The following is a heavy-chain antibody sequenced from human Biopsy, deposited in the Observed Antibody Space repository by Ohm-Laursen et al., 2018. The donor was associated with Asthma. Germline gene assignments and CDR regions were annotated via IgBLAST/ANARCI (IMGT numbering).Heavy chain of an antibody. CDR3: GRERSYMVDY. Sequence: GSLRLSCAALGFAVSRDYMFWVRQAPGKGLEWVSVIYSGGTSHTADSVRGRFTISRDYSKNTLYLQMHSLRAEDTAVYYCGRERSYMVDYWGQGTLVIVSS. CDR1: GFAVSRDY. V-gene: IGHV3-53*01. D-gene: IGHD3-10*01. J-gene: IGHJ4*02. CDR2: IYSGGTS.